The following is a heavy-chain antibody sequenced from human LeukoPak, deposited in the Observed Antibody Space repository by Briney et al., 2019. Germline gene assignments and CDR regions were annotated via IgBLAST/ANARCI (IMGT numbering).Heavy chain of an antibody. J-gene: IGHJ6*03. CDR3: ARVPAPGPNYYYYYSMDV. D-gene: IGHD2-2*01. Sequence: GGSLRLSCAASGFTFSDYYMSWIRQAPGKGLEWVSYISSSGSTIYYADSVKGRLTISRDNAKNSLYLQMNSLRAEDTAVYYCARVPAPGPNYYYYYSMDVWGKGTTVTVSS. CDR1: GFTFSDYY. V-gene: IGHV3-11*01. CDR2: ISSSGSTI.